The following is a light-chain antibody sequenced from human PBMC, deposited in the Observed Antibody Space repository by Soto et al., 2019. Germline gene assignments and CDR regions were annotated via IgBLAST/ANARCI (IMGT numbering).Light chain of an antibody. J-gene: IGKJ3*01. CDR3: QQRSNWPGT. Sequence: IVMTQSPATPSVSPGERATLPCRASQSVSSNLAWYQQKPGQAPRLLIYDASNRATGIPARFGGSGSGTDFTLTINSLEPEDFAVYYCQQRSNWPGTFGPGTKVDIK. V-gene: IGKV3-11*01. CDR2: DAS. CDR1: QSVSSN.